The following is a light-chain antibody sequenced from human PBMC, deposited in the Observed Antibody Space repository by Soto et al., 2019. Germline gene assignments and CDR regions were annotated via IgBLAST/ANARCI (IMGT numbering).Light chain of an antibody. CDR1: NSNIGAGSG. V-gene: IGLV1-40*01. Sequence: QSVLTQPPSVSGAPGQRVTISCTGNNSNIGAGSGVNWYQQFPNRAPKLLIYANTHRPSGVPDLFSGSTSATSASLAITGLQTQDEADYYCQSFDSSLTGLIFCGGPNLTVL. CDR2: ANT. J-gene: IGLJ2*01. CDR3: QSFDSSLTGLI.